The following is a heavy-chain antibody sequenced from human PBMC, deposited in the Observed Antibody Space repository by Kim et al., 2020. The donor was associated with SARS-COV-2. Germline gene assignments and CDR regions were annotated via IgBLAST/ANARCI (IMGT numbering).Heavy chain of an antibody. CDR3: ARGGYVSHFDY. V-gene: IGHV4-34*01. Sequence: NHTPSLKIRVTISADPSKTQFSRKLSSVTAADTAVYYCARGGYVSHFDYWGQGTLVTVSS. J-gene: IGHJ4*02. D-gene: IGHD3-16*01.